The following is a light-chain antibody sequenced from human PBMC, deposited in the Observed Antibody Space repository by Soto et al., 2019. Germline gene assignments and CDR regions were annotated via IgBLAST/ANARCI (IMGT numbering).Light chain of an antibody. V-gene: IGKV3-20*01. Sequence: EIVLTQSPATLSLSPGDSATLSCRTSQSVSSNSLAWHQQKPGQAPRLLISDASGRATGIPDRFSGSGSGTEFTLTISRLEPEDFAVYYCQQYGSSGTFGQGTKVDI. J-gene: IGKJ1*01. CDR3: QQYGSSGT. CDR1: QSVSSNS. CDR2: DAS.